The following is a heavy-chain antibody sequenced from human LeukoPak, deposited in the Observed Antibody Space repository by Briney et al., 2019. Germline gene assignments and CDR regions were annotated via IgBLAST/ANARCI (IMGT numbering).Heavy chain of an antibody. J-gene: IGHJ4*02. D-gene: IGHD6-19*01. CDR2: IRSDGSDA. Sequence: GGSLRLSCAASGFTFSDTWMHWVRQAPGKGLVWVSRIRSDGSDARYAESVKGRFTISRDNAKNTLYLQMNSLRAEDTAVYYCARGEGAVASDYWGQGTLVTVSS. CDR3: ARGEGAVASDY. V-gene: IGHV3-74*01. CDR1: GFTFSDTW.